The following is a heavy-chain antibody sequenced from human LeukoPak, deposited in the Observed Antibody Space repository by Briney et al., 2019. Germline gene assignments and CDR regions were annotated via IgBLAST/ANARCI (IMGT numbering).Heavy chain of an antibody. Sequence: PSETLSLTCTVSGGSISSYYWSWIRQPPGKGLEWIGEINHSGSTNYNPSLKSRVTISVDTSKNQFSLKLSSVTAADTAVYYCARSGWGLIWFGELLYWGQGTLVTVSS. CDR2: INHSGST. J-gene: IGHJ4*02. CDR3: ARSGWGLIWFGELLY. CDR1: GGSISSYY. V-gene: IGHV4-34*01. D-gene: IGHD3-10*01.